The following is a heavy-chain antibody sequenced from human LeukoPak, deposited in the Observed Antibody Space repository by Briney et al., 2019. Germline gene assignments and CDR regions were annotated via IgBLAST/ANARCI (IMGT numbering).Heavy chain of an antibody. Sequence: SVKVSCKASGFTFTSSAVQWVRQARGQRLEWIGWIVVGSGNTNYAQKFQERVTITRDMSTSTAYMELSSLRSEDTAVYYCAADPYGDYVLLDYWGQGTLVTVSS. V-gene: IGHV1-58*01. J-gene: IGHJ4*02. D-gene: IGHD4-17*01. CDR2: IVVGSGNT. CDR3: AADPYGDYVLLDY. CDR1: GFTFTSSA.